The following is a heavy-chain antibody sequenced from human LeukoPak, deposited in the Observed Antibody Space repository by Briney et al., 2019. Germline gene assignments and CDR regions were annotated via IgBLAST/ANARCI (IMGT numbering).Heavy chain of an antibody. CDR1: GFTFSSYE. CDR3: ARSPRLWSYMDV. V-gene: IGHV3-48*03. CDR2: ISSSGSTI. D-gene: IGHD5-18*01. J-gene: IGHJ6*03. Sequence: PGGSLRLSCAASGFTFSSYEMNWVRQAPGKGLEWVSYISSSGSTIYYADSVKGRFTISRDNAKNSLYLQMNSLRAEDTAVYYCARSPRLWSYMDVWGKGTTVTISS.